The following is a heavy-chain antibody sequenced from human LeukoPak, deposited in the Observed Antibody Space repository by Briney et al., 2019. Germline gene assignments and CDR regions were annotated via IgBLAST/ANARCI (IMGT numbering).Heavy chain of an antibody. D-gene: IGHD2-15*01. CDR2: VYYSGST. V-gene: IGHV4-59*02. Sequence: SGTLSLTCVVSGGSVSGYYWGWIRQPPGRGLEWIGYVYYSGSTNYNPSFKSRITISVDTSRNQFSLQLSSVTAADTAVYYCARIHRYCSGGACYVLDNWGQGTLVAVSS. CDR1: GGSVSGYY. CDR3: ARIHRYCSGGACYVLDN. J-gene: IGHJ4*02.